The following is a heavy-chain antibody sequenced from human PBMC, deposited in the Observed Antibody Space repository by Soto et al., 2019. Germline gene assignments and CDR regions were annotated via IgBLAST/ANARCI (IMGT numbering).Heavy chain of an antibody. CDR3: ARVRSGGPRYYGMDV. D-gene: IGHD2-15*01. J-gene: IGHJ6*02. Sequence: GASVKVACKASGGTFRSYAISWVRQAPGQGLEWMGGIIPIFGTANYAQKYQGRVTITADKSTSTAYMELSSLRSEDKAVYYCARVRSGGPRYYGMDVWGQGTTVTVSS. CDR1: GGTFRSYA. V-gene: IGHV1-69*06. CDR2: IIPIFGTA.